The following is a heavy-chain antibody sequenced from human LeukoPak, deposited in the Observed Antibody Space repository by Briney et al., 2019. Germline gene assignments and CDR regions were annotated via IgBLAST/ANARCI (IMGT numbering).Heavy chain of an antibody. CDR3: ARGHGSSSSQRYYSFDY. V-gene: IGHV4-34*01. CDR2: INHSGST. J-gene: IGHJ4*02. CDR1: GGSFSGYY. Sequence: SETLSLTCAVYGGSFSGYYWSWIRQPPGKGLEWIGEINHSGSTNYNPSLKSRVTISVDTSKNQFSLKLSSVTAADTAVYYCARGHGSSSSQRYYSFDYWGQGTLVTVSS. D-gene: IGHD6-6*01.